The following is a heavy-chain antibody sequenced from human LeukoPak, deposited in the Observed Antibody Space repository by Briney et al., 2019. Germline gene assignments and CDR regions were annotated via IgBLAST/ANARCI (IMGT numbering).Heavy chain of an antibody. Sequence: GGSLRLSCAVSGFVFSSHPMHWVRQAPGKGLECVSAISNSGGSTYYAKSVKGRFTISRDNSKNTLYLQMDSLRAENTALYYCAREEPAGSIDYWGQGILVTASS. CDR2: ISNSGGST. CDR3: AREEPAGSIDY. D-gene: IGHD1-14*01. J-gene: IGHJ4*02. CDR1: GFVFSSHP. V-gene: IGHV3-64*01.